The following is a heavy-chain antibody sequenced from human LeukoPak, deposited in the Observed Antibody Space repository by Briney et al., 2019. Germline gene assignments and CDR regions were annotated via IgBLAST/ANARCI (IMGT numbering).Heavy chain of an antibody. CDR3: MTYYYGSGSGGAWFDP. CDR2: ISSSGSTI. CDR1: GFTFSSYE. Sequence: PGGSLRLSCAASGFTFSSYEMNWVRQAPGKGLEWVSHISSSGSTIYYADSVKGRFTISRDNAKNSLYLQMNSLRAEDTAVYYCMTYYYGSGSGGAWFDPWGQGTLVTVSS. D-gene: IGHD3-10*01. V-gene: IGHV3-48*03. J-gene: IGHJ5*02.